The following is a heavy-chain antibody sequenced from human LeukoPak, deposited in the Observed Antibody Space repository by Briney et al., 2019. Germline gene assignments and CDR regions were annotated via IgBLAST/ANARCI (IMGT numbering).Heavy chain of an antibody. Sequence: PSETLSLTCAIYGGSFSGYYWSWIRQPPGKGLEWIGESHHSGSTNYNPSLKSRVTLSVDTSKNQFSLKLSSVTAADTAVYYCARAVRVVRGVTQLYFDYWGQGTLVTVSS. J-gene: IGHJ4*02. V-gene: IGHV4-34*01. CDR3: ARAVRVVRGVTQLYFDY. CDR1: GGSFSGYY. D-gene: IGHD3-10*01. CDR2: SHHSGST.